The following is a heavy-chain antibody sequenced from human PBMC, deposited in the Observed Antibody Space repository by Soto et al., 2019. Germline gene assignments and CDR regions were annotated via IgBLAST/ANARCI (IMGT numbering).Heavy chain of an antibody. CDR3: AKLYDCRTTSCYSHDY. J-gene: IGHJ4*02. D-gene: IGHD2-2*01. CDR2: ITGSGGST. CDR1: GFTFSNYY. Sequence: SLTLSCSPSGFTFSNYYMNWVRQAPGKGLEWVSSITGSGGSTYDADSVKDRFTISTHNSKNMLYLQLNSLRAEDTAVYFCAKLYDCRTTSCYSHDYWGQGTLVTVSS. V-gene: IGHV3-23*01.